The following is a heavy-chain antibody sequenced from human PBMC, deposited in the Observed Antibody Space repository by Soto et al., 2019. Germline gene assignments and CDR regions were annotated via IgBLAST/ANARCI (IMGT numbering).Heavy chain of an antibody. Sequence: GGSLRLSCAASGFTFSSYAMHWVRQAPGKGLEWVAVISYDGSNKYYADSVKGRFTISRDNSKNTLYLQMNSLRAEDTAVYYCARGSHYYYGMDVWGLGTTVTVSS. V-gene: IGHV3-30-3*01. D-gene: IGHD2-15*01. CDR3: ARGSHYYYGMDV. J-gene: IGHJ6*02. CDR1: GFTFSSYA. CDR2: ISYDGSNK.